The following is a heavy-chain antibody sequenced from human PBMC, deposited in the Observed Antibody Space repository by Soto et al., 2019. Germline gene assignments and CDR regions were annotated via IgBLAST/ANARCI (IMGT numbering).Heavy chain of an antibody. J-gene: IGHJ4*02. D-gene: IGHD6-19*01. CDR2: ISGSGVST. Sequence: LXLXCAASGFPFSSXAMSWVRQAPGKGLEWVSAISGSGVSTYYADSVKGRFTISRDNSKNTLYMQMNSLRDEDTAVYYCAKVAGHFDYWGQGTLGTVSS. V-gene: IGHV3-23*01. CDR1: GFPFSSXA. CDR3: AKVAGHFDY.